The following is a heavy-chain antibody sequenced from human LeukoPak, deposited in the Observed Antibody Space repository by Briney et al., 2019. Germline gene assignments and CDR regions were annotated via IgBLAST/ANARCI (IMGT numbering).Heavy chain of an antibody. CDR3: VSFYEAY. CDR1: GNYW. J-gene: IGHJ4*02. D-gene: IGHD2/OR15-2a*01. CDR2: INSDGSWT. Sequence: GGSLRLSCAASGNYWMHWVRQAPGKGLVWVSHINSDGSWTSYADSVKGRFTISKDNAKNTVYLQMNNLRAEDTAVYYCVSFYEAYWGRGTLVTVSS. V-gene: IGHV3-74*01.